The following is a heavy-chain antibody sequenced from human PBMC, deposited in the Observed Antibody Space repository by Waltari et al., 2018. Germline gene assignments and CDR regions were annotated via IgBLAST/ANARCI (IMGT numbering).Heavy chain of an antibody. Sequence: QVQLQQWGAGLLKPSETLSLTCAVYGGSFSGYYWSWIRQPPGNGLEWIGEINHSGSTNDNPSLKSRVTISVDTSKNQFSLKLSSVTAADTAVYYCARGGDYYDSSGYYSDFDYWGQGTLVTVSS. D-gene: IGHD3-22*01. V-gene: IGHV4-34*01. CDR2: INHSGST. J-gene: IGHJ4*02. CDR1: GGSFSGYY. CDR3: ARGGDYYDSSGYYSDFDY.